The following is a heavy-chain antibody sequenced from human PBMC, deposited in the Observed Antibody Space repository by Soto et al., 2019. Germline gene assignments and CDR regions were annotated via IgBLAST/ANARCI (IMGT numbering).Heavy chain of an antibody. CDR1: EDTFTSYT. V-gene: IGHV1-69*02. D-gene: IGHD6-19*01. Sequence: QVQLVQSGAELKKPGSSLKVSCKASEDTFTSYTISWVRQAPGQGLEWMGRIIPILGIANYAQKFQGRVTITADKSTSTAYMELSSLRSEDTAVYYCARSIAVAGKDYWGQGTLVTVSS. CDR3: ARSIAVAGKDY. J-gene: IGHJ4*02. CDR2: IIPILGIA.